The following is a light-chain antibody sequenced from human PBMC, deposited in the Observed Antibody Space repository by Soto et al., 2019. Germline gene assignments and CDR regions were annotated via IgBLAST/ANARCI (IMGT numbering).Light chain of an antibody. CDR2: DAS. Sequence: EIVLTQSPATLSLSPGERATLSCRASQSVSTSLAWYQQKPGQAPRLLIYDASNRATGIPARFSGSGSGTDFRLTVRSLEPEDCALYYCQQRSNWPWTFGQGTKVEIK. J-gene: IGKJ1*01. CDR1: QSVSTS. V-gene: IGKV3-11*01. CDR3: QQRSNWPWT.